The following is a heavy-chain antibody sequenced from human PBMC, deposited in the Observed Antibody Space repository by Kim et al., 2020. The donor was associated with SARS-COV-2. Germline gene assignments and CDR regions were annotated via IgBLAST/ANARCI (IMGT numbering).Heavy chain of an antibody. D-gene: IGHD6-19*01. CDR1: SDSMSSYY. CDR3: ARSEGRGSWRQFDH. V-gene: IGHV4-59*01. J-gene: IGHJ4*02. CDR2: IYYSGNT. Sequence: SETLSLTCAISSDSMSSYYWSWIRHLPGRGLEWIGYIYYSGNTDYNPSLKSRVSISWGTYKGHFSLDVTSLTAADTAVYYCARSEGRGSWRQFDHWGQGILVTVSS.